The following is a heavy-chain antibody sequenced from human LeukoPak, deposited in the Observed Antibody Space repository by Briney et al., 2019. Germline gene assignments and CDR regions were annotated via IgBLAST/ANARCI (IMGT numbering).Heavy chain of an antibody. V-gene: IGHV1-2*02. Sequence: ASVKVSCKAPGYTFTGYYMHWVRQAPGQGLEWMGWINPNSGGTNYAQKFQGRVTMTRDTSISTAYMELSRLRSDDTAVYYCARAPPYDFWSGYYQGWGQGTLVTVSS. CDR2: INPNSGGT. J-gene: IGHJ4*02. CDR3: ARAPPYDFWSGYYQG. D-gene: IGHD3-3*01. CDR1: GYTFTGYY.